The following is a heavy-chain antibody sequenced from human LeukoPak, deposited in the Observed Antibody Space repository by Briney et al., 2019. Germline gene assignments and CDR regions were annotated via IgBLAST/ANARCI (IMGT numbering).Heavy chain of an antibody. J-gene: IGHJ3*02. CDR1: GGSISSRNW. CDR3: ARHPYYGATRKMAFDI. CDR2: INHSGST. D-gene: IGHD1-26*01. Sequence: PSGTLSLTCAVSGGSISSRNWWSWVRQPPGKGLEWIGEINHSGSTNYNPSLKSRVTISVDTSKNQFSLKLSSVTAADTAVYYCARHPYYGATRKMAFDIWGQGTMVTVSS. V-gene: IGHV4-4*02.